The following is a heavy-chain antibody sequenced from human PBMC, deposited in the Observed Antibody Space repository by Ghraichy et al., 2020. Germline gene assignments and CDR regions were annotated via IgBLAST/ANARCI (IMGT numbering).Heavy chain of an antibody. CDR2: ISWNSGSI. CDR3: AKDIAESVGFFDY. V-gene: IGHV3-9*01. J-gene: IGHJ4*02. Sequence: LSLTCAASGFTFDDYAMHWVRQAPGKGLEWVSGISWNSGSIGYADSVKGRFTISRDNAKNSLYLQMNSLRAEDTALYYCAKDIAESVGFFDYWGQGTLVTVSS. CDR1: GFTFDDYA.